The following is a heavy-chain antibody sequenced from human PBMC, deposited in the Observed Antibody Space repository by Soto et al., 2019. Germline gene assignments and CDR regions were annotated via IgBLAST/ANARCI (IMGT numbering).Heavy chain of an antibody. Sequence: GGSLRLSCAASGFTFSDYSMNWVRQAPGKGLEWVSYISRSGSDIYYADSVKGRFTISRDNAKNSLFLQMNSLRAEDTAVYCCATVGYCSSTSCKTRYYYYGMDVWGQGTKVTVS. J-gene: IGHJ6*02. D-gene: IGHD2-2*03. CDR3: ATVGYCSSTSCKTRYYYYGMDV. CDR2: ISRSGSDI. CDR1: GFTFSDYS. V-gene: IGHV3-11*01.